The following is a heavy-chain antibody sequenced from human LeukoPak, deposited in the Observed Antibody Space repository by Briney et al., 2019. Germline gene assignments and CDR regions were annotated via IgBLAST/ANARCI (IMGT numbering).Heavy chain of an antibody. D-gene: IGHD2-15*01. J-gene: IGHJ4*02. CDR2: ISGGGGST. CDR3: AKEPLSCSGGSCYSVFDY. CDR1: GFTFSSYA. V-gene: IGHV3-23*01. Sequence: GGSLRLSCAASGFTFSSYAMSWVREAPGKGLEWVSAISGGGGSTYYADSVKGRFTISRDNSKNTLYLQMDSLRAEDTAVYYCAKEPLSCSGGSCYSVFDYWGQGTLVTVSS.